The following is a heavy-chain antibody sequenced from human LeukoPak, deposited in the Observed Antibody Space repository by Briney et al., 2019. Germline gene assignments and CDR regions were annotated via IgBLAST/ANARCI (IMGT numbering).Heavy chain of an antibody. J-gene: IGHJ6*03. V-gene: IGHV4-34*01. CDR2: INHSGST. CDR1: GGSFSGYY. CDR3: ARGRKVVPAAIKYYYYMDV. D-gene: IGHD2-2*01. Sequence: SETLSLTCAVYGGSFSGYYWSWIRQPPGKGLEWIGEINHSGSTNYNPSLKSRVTISVDTSKNQFSLKLSSVTAADTAVYYCARGRKVVPAAIKYYYYMDVWGKGTTVTVSS.